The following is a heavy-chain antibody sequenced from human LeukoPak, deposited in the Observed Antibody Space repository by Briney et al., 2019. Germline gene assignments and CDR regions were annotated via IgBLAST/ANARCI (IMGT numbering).Heavy chain of an antibody. V-gene: IGHV4-34*01. CDR1: GGSFSGYY. CDR3: ARATGISAAAN. CDR2: INHSGST. J-gene: IGHJ4*02. D-gene: IGHD6-13*01. Sequence: SETLSLTCAVYGGSFSGYYWSWIRQPPGKGLEWIGEINHSGSTNYNPSLKSRVTISRDTSKNQFSLKLTSVTAEDTAVYYCARATGISAAANWGQGTLVTVSS.